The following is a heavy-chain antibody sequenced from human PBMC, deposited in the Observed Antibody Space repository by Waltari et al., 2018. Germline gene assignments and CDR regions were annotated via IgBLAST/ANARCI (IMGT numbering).Heavy chain of an antibody. D-gene: IGHD5-18*01. CDR1: GGSISSGAYY. CDR2: IYYSGST. J-gene: IGHJ4*02. V-gene: IGHV4-30-4*08. Sequence: QVQLQESGPGLVKPSQTLSLTCTVSGGSISSGAYYWSWIRQPPGKGLEWIGNIYYSGSTYYNPSLKSRVTISVDTSKNQFSLKLSSVTAADTAVYYCASSKALRGYSYGLADYWGQGTLVTVSS. CDR3: ASSKALRGYSYGLADY.